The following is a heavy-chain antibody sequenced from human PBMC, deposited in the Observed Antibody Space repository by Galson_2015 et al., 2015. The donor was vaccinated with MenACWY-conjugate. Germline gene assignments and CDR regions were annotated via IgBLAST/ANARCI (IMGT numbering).Heavy chain of an antibody. CDR1: GSTFSDYY. V-gene: IGHV3-11*05. CDR2: ISGSSGDT. J-gene: IGHJ4*02. Sequence: SLRLSCAASGSTFSDYYMTWMRQAPGKGLEWVSYISGSSGDTKYADSVKGRFTISRDNAKNSLYLQMNSLRVEDTAVYFCSRDPRVLDYWGQGTLVTVSS. CDR3: SRDPRVLDY.